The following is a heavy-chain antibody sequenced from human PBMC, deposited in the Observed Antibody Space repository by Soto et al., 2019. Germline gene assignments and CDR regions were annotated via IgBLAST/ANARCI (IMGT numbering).Heavy chain of an antibody. J-gene: IGHJ1*01. CDR1: GGSISTYY. Sequence: SETLSLTCTVSGGSISTYYWTWIRQSPGRGPEWIGYVYHSGTTNYNPSLESRVTMSLDTSKNQFSLDLKSVTAADTAVYYCATLPPRIVVTVLPMPSWGQGTLVTVSS. V-gene: IGHV4-59*12. CDR2: VYHSGTT. D-gene: IGHD2-15*01. CDR3: ATLPPRIVVTVLPMPS.